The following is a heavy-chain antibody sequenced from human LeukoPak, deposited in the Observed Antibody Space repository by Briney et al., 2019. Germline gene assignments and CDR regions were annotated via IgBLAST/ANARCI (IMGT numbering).Heavy chain of an antibody. CDR1: GFTFSSYE. CDR3: AELGITMIGGV. CDR2: ISSSGSTI. V-gene: IGHV3-48*03. Sequence: GGSLRLSCAASGFTFSSYEMNWVRQAPGKGLEWVSYISSSGSTIYYADSVKGRFTISRDNAKNSLYLQMNSLRAEDTAVYYCAELGITMIGGVWGKGTTVNISS. D-gene: IGHD3-10*02. J-gene: IGHJ6*04.